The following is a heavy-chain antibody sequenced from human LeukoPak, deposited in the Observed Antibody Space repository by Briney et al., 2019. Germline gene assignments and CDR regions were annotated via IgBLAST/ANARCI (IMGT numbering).Heavy chain of an antibody. J-gene: IGHJ4*02. CDR2: ISWNSGSI. CDR3: ANPYY. Sequence: GGSLRLSCAASGFTFDDYAMHWVRQAPGKGLEWVSGISWNSGSIGYADSVKGRFTISRDNAKNSLYLQMNSLRAEDTALYYCANPYYWGQRTLVTVSS. V-gene: IGHV3-9*01. CDR1: GFTFDDYA.